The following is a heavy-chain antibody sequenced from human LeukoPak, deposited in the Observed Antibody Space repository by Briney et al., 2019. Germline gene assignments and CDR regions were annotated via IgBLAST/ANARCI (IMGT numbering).Heavy chain of an antibody. Sequence: PGGSLRLSCAASGFTFSSYAMHWVRQAPGKGLEYVSAISSNGGSTYYANSVKGRFTISRDNSKNTLYLQMGSLRAEDMAVYYCARDAVASESYYYYYYYMDVWGKGTTVTVSS. J-gene: IGHJ6*03. D-gene: IGHD6-19*01. CDR1: GFTFSSYA. V-gene: IGHV3-64*01. CDR3: ARDAVASESYYYYYYYMDV. CDR2: ISSNGGST.